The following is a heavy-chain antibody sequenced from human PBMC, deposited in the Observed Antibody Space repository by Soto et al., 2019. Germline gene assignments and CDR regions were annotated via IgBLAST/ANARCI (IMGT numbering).Heavy chain of an antibody. CDR1: GFSLSTSGVG. Sequence: SGPTLVNPTQTLTLTCTFSGFSLSTSGVGVGWIRQPPGKALEWLALIYWDDDKRYSPSLKSRLTITKDTSKNQVVLTMTNMDPVDTATYYCAHSRITIFGVVNNFEYWGQGTLVTVSS. J-gene: IGHJ4*02. D-gene: IGHD3-3*01. CDR2: IYWDDDK. V-gene: IGHV2-5*02. CDR3: AHSRITIFGVVNNFEY.